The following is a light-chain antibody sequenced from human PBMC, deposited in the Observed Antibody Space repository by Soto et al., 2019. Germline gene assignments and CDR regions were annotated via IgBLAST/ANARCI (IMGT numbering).Light chain of an antibody. J-gene: IGLJ2*01. CDR1: SSDVGGYKY. Sequence: QSALTQPASVSGSPGQSITISCTGTSSDVGGYKYVSWYQQHPGKAPKLMIYDVSNRPSGVSNRFSGSKSGNTASLTISGLQAEDEADYYCSSYTSNNTPVFGGGTKVTVL. CDR3: SSYTSNNTPV. V-gene: IGLV2-14*01. CDR2: DVS.